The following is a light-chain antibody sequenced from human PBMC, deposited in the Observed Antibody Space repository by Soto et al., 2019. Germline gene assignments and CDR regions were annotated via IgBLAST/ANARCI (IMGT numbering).Light chain of an antibody. CDR3: QHYGSLPRT. V-gene: IGKV3-20*01. Sequence: EIVLTQSPGTLSLSPGERATLSCRASQSVSSYLAWYQQKPGQAPRLLIYGASSRATGIPDRFSGSGSGTDFTLTISRLEPEDFAVYYCQHYGSLPRTFGQGTKVEIK. J-gene: IGKJ1*01. CDR1: QSVSSY. CDR2: GAS.